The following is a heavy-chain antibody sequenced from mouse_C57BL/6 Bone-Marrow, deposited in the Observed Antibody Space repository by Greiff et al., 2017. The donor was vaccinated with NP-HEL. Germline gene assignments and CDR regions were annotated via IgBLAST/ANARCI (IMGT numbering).Heavy chain of an antibody. J-gene: IGHJ1*03. V-gene: IGHV1-36*01. CDR1: GFKFTDYY. CDR2: VYPYNGGT. Sequence: VQLKQSGPVLVKPGPSVKISCKASGFKFTDYYMHWVKQSHGKSLEWIGLVYPYNGGTSYNQKFKGKATLTVDTSSSTAYMALNSLTSEDSAVYYCARGRYYGSSHWYFDVWGTGATVTVSS. D-gene: IGHD1-1*01. CDR3: ARGRYYGSSHWYFDV.